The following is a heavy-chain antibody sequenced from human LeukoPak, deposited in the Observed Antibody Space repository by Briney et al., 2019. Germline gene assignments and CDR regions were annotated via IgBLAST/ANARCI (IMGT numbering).Heavy chain of an antibody. CDR1: GFTISTYG. Sequence: GSLRLSCAASGFTISTYGMSWVRQAPGKGLEWVSSISGGTTYYADSVKGRFTISRDTSKNTVYLQMNSLRAEDTAVYYCAKSVYHSGNFWGQGTLVTVSS. J-gene: IGHJ4*02. V-gene: IGHV3-23*01. D-gene: IGHD3-10*01. CDR2: ISGGTT. CDR3: AKSVYHSGNF.